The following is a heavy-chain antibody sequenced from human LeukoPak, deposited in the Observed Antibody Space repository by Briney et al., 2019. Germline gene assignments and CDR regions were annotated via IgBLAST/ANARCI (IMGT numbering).Heavy chain of an antibody. Sequence: ASVKVTCKAAGYTFTSYGISRVRQAPGQGLEWMGWISAYNGNTNYAQKLQGRVTITADKSTSTAYMELSSLRSEDTAVYYCAREMHGYCSSTSCYGGDYWGQGTLVTVSS. CDR1: GYTFTSYG. V-gene: IGHV1-18*01. CDR2: ISAYNGNT. D-gene: IGHD2-2*03. CDR3: AREMHGYCSSTSCYGGDY. J-gene: IGHJ4*02.